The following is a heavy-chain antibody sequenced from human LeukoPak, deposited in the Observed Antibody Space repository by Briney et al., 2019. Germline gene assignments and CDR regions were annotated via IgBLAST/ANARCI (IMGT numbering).Heavy chain of an antibody. CDR3: ARYTAIHYYMDV. D-gene: IGHD5-18*01. V-gene: IGHV4-61*01. CDR1: GGSVSSGSYY. J-gene: IGHJ6*03. CDR2: IYYSGST. Sequence: TSSETLSLTCTVSGGSVSSGSYYWSWIRQPPGKGLEWIGYIYYSGSTNYNPSLKSRATISVDTSKNQFSLKLSSVTAADTAVYYCARYTAIHYYMDVWGKGTTVTVSS.